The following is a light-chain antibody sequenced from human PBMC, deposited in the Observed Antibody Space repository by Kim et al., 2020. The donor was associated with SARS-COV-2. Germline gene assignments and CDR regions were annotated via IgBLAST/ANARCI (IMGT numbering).Light chain of an antibody. Sequence: SPGERLPLSCRASQSVYANLAWYQRKPGQAPRLLIYETSTRATGVPARFSGSGSGPDFTLTIGSLQSEDSAVYYCQHYTDWPWTFGQGTKVDIK. J-gene: IGKJ1*01. CDR3: QHYTDWPWT. CDR2: ETS. V-gene: IGKV3-15*01. CDR1: QSVYAN.